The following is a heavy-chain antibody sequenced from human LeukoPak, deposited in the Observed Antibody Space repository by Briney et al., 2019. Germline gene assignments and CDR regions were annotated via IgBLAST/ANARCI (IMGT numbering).Heavy chain of an antibody. J-gene: IGHJ3*02. V-gene: IGHV3-49*03. CDR2: IRSKAYGGTT. D-gene: IGHD1-1*01. CDR1: GFTFGDYA. CDR3: TEAGTNPDAFDI. Sequence: GGSLRLSCPASGFTFGDYAMSWFRQAPGKGLEWVGFIRSKAYGGTTEYAASVKGRFTISRDDSKSIAYLQMNSLKTEDTAVYYCTEAGTNPDAFDIWGQGTMVTVSS.